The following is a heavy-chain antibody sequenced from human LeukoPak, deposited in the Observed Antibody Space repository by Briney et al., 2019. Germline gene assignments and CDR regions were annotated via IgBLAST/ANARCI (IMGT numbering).Heavy chain of an antibody. J-gene: IGHJ4*02. Sequence: PGGSLRLSCAASGFTFSDYGMHWVRQAPGKGLEWVAVISYDGSNKYYADSVKGRFTISRDDSKNTLYLQMNSLKTEDTAVYYCTTTSDYGDHKRWGQGTLVTVSS. CDR1: GFTFSDYG. V-gene: IGHV3-30*03. CDR2: ISYDGSNK. D-gene: IGHD4-17*01. CDR3: TTTSDYGDHKR.